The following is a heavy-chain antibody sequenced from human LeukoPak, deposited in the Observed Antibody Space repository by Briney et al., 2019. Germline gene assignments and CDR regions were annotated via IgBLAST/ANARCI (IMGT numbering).Heavy chain of an antibody. CDR1: GGSISSYY. CDR3: ARGVWFGELFYFDY. J-gene: IGHJ4*02. D-gene: IGHD3-10*01. CDR2: IYYSGST. Sequence: SETLSLTCTVSGGSISSYYWSWIRQPPGKGLEWIGYIYYSGSTNYNPSLKSRDTISVDTSKNQFSLKLSSVTAADTAVYYCARGVWFGELFYFDYWGQGTLVTVSS. V-gene: IGHV4-59*08.